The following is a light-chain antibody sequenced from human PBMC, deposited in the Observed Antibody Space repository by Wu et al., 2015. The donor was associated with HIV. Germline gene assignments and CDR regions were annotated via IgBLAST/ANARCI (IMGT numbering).Light chain of an antibody. Sequence: EIVMTQSPATLSVSPGERATLSCRASQSVSSNLAWYQQKPGQAPRLLIYGASTRATGIPARFSGSGSGTEFTLTINSLQSEDFAVYYCQQYYNWPPFTFGQGTRL. CDR3: QQYYNWPPFT. J-gene: IGKJ5*01. CDR2: GAS. CDR1: QSVSSN. V-gene: IGKV3-15*01.